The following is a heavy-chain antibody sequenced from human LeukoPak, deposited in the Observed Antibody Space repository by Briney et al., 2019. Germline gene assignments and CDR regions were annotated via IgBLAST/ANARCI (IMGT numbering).Heavy chain of an antibody. CDR3: ARRRGYSYDNWYFDL. CDR1: GGSISSYY. V-gene: IGHV4-59*08. J-gene: IGHJ2*01. D-gene: IGHD5-18*01. Sequence: SETLSLTCTVSGGSISSYYWSWIRQPPGKGPEWIGYIYYSGSTNYNPSLKSRVTISVDTSKNQFSLKLSSVTAADTAVYYCARRRGYSYDNWYFDLWGRGTLVTVSS. CDR2: IYYSGST.